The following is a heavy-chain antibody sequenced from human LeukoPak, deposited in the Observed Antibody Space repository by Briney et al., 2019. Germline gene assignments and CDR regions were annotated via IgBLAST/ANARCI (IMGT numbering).Heavy chain of an antibody. J-gene: IGHJ3*02. V-gene: IGHV4-59*08. CDR1: GGSISSYY. CDR2: IYYSGST. Sequence: PSETLSLTCTVSGGSISSYYWSWIRQPPGKGLEWIGYIYYSGSTNYNPSLKSRVTISVDTSKNQFSLKLSSVTAADTAVYYCARRYYDILTGYRGFAFDIWGQGTMVTVSS. CDR3: ARRYYDILTGYRGFAFDI. D-gene: IGHD3-9*01.